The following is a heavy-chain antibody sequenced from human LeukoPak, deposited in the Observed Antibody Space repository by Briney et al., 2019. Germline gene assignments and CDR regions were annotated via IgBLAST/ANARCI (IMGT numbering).Heavy chain of an antibody. V-gene: IGHV1-69*01. CDR2: IIPIFGTA. Sequence: ASVKVSCKASGGTFSSYAISWVRQAPGQGLEWMGGIIPIFGTANYAQKFQGRVTITADESTSTAYMELSNLRSEDTAVYYCARDGGLRYFDWSFYWGQGTLVTVSS. CDR3: ARDGGLRYFDWSFY. D-gene: IGHD3-9*01. J-gene: IGHJ4*02. CDR1: GGTFSSYA.